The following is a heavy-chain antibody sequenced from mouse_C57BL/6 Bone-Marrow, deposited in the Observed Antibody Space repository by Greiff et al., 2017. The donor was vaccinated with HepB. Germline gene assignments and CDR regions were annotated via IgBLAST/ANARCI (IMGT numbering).Heavy chain of an antibody. D-gene: IGHD1-1*01. V-gene: IGHV1-53*01. CDR3: ASHFYYYGSSYSDY. CDR1: GYTFTSYW. J-gene: IGHJ2*01. Sequence: QVQLQQPGTELVKPGASVKLSCKASGYTFTSYWMHWVKQRPGQGLEWIGNINPSNGGTNYNEKFKSKATLTVDKSSSTASMKLSSLTSEDSAVYYCASHFYYYGSSYSDYWGQGTTLTVSS. CDR2: INPSNGGT.